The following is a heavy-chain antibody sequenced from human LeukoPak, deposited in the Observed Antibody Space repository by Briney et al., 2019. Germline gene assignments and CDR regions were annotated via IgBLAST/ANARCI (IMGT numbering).Heavy chain of an antibody. D-gene: IGHD6-19*01. CDR2: IIPILGIA. CDR3: ARRTFSGLDAFDI. Sequence: ASVKVSCKASGGTFSSYAISWVRQAPGQGLEWMGRIIPILGIANYAQKFQGRVTITADKSTSTAYMELSSLKASDTAMYYCARRTFSGLDAFDIWGQGTMVTVSS. CDR1: GGTFSSYA. V-gene: IGHV1-69*04. J-gene: IGHJ3*02.